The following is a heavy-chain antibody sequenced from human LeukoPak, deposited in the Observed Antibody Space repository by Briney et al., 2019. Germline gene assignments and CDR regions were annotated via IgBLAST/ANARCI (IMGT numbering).Heavy chain of an antibody. V-gene: IGHV1-2*02. D-gene: IGHD3-3*01. CDR2: INPNSGGT. CDR3: ARDGYYDFWSGYYTGLPYNWFDP. J-gene: IGHJ5*02. Sequence: GGSLRLSCAASGYTFTGYYMHWVRQAPGQGLEWMGWINPNSGGTNYAQKFQGRVTMTRDTSISTAYMELSRLRSDDTAVYYCARDGYYDFWSGYYTGLPYNWFDPWGQGTLVTVSS. CDR1: GYTFTGYY.